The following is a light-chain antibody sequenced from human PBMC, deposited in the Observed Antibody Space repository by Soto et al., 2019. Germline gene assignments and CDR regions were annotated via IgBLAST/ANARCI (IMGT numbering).Light chain of an antibody. CDR2: SAS. CDR1: QSIRSY. V-gene: IGKV1-39*01. CDR3: QQSFITPRT. Sequence: DIQMTQSPSSLSASVGYSVTITCRASQSIRSYLNWYQLKPGKAPKLLIYSASTLQSGVPSRFSGSGYGTDFNLTINSLQPEDFATYYCQQSFITPRTFGPGTKVDIK. J-gene: IGKJ3*01.